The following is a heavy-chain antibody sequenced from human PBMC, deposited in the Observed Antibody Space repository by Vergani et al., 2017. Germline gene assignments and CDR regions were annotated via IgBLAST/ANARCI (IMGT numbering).Heavy chain of an antibody. V-gene: IGHV3-23*01. Sequence: EVQLLESGGGLVQPGGSLRLSCAASGFTFSSYAMSWVRQAPGKGLEWVSAISGSGGSTYYADSVKGRFTISRANSKNTLYLQMNSLRAEDTAVYYCAKAHPPTLYDIVVVPAAIGVYYFDYWGQGTLVTVSS. J-gene: IGHJ4*02. CDR2: ISGSGGST. CDR1: GFTFSSYA. D-gene: IGHD2-2*02. CDR3: AKAHPPTLYDIVVVPAAIGVYYFDY.